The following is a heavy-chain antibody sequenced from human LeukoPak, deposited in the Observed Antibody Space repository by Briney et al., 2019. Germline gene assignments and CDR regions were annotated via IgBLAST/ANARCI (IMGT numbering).Heavy chain of an antibody. D-gene: IGHD6-13*01. CDR1: GGSISSYY. CDR3: ARHRFPAAATDY. J-gene: IGHJ4*02. CDR2: IYYSGST. Sequence: SETLSLTCTVSGGSISSYYWSWIRQPPGKGLEWIGYIYYSGSTNYNPSLKSRVTISVDTSKNQFSLKLSSVTAADTAVYYCARHRFPAAATDYWGQGTLVAVPS. V-gene: IGHV4-59*08.